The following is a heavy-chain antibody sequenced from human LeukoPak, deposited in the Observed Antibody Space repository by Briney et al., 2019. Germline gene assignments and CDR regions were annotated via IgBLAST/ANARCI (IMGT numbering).Heavy chain of an antibody. CDR1: GFTFSSYS. Sequence: GGSLRLSCAASGFTFSSYSMNWVRQAPGKGLEWVSYISSSSTIYYAGSVKGRFTISRDNAKNSLYLQMNSLRAEDTAVYYCAREEGYSYGYEVYGMDVWGQGTTVTVSS. CDR3: AREEGYSYGYEVYGMDV. D-gene: IGHD5-18*01. CDR2: ISSSSTI. V-gene: IGHV3-48*04. J-gene: IGHJ6*02.